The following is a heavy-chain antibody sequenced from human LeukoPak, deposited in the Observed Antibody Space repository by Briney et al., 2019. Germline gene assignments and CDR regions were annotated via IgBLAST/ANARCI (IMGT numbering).Heavy chain of an antibody. CDR3: ARWDGDYEGAEWFDP. CDR1: GFTVSSNY. CDR2: IYSGGST. J-gene: IGHJ5*02. D-gene: IGHD4-17*01. V-gene: IGHV3-66*01. Sequence: PGGSLRLSCAASGFTVSSNYMSWVRQAPGKGLEWVSVIYSGGSTYYADSVKGRFTISRDNSKNTLYLQMNSLRAEDTAVYYCARWDGDYEGAEWFDPWGQGTLVTVSS.